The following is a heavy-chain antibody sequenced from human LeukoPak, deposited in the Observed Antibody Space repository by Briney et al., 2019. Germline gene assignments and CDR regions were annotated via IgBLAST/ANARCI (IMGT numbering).Heavy chain of an antibody. D-gene: IGHD3-10*01. CDR3: ARRRYYGSGSYEYAFDI. CDR1: GGSISSYY. CDR2: IYYSGST. Sequence: SETLSLTCTVSGGSISSYYWSWIRQPPGKGLEWIGYIYYSGSTNYNPSLKSRVTISVDTSKNQFSLKLSSVTAADTAVYYCARRRYYGSGSYEYAFDIWGQGTMVTVSS. V-gene: IGHV4-59*08. J-gene: IGHJ3*02.